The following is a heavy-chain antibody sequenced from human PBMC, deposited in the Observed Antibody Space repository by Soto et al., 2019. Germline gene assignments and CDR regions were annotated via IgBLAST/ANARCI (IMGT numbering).Heavy chain of an antibody. J-gene: IGHJ4*02. V-gene: IGHV3-74*01. CDR2: INGDGSTT. Sequence: PGGSLRLSCAASGFTFTSYWMHWVRQAPGKGLVWVSRINGDGSTTDYADSVKGRFTISRDNARNTVFLQMNSLRAEDTAVYYCVRLLDRDYWGQGTLVTVSS. CDR3: VRLLDRDY. CDR1: GFTFTSYW. D-gene: IGHD3-10*01.